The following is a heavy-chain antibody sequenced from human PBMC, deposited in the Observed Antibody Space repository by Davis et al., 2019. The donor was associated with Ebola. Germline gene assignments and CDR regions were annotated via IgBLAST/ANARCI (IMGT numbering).Heavy chain of an antibody. D-gene: IGHD2-2*01. CDR2: ISMRGDST. CDR1: GFTFTSYA. V-gene: IGHV3-23*01. CDR3: VQGTTSCHV. J-gene: IGHJ4*02. Sequence: PGGSLRLSCAASGFTFTSYAMSWVRQTAGKGLECVAAISMRGDSTDYADSVKGRFTISRDNSNNMLYLQMNNLRVEDTALYYCVQGTTSCHVWGQGTLVTVSS.